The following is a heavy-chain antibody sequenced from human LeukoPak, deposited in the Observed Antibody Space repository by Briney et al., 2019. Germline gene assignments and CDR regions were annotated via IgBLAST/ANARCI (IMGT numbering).Heavy chain of an antibody. J-gene: IGHJ3*02. CDR1: GFTVSSNY. V-gene: IGHV3-53*01. D-gene: IGHD4-17*01. CDR2: IYSGGST. CDR3: ARENGYGVAGVDAFDI. Sequence: GGSLRLSCAASGFTVSSNYMSWVRQAPGKGLEWVSVIYSGGSTYYADSVKCRFTISRDNSKNTLYLQMNSLRAEDTAVYYCARENGYGVAGVDAFDIWGQGTMVTVSS.